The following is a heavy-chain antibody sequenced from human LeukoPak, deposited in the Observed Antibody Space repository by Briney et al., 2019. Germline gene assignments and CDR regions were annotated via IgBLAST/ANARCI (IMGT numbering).Heavy chain of an antibody. CDR1: GGTFSSYA. CDR3: VRGAKCSGGGCDSKEYVYYFDY. J-gene: IGHJ4*02. Sequence: ASVKVSCKASGGTFSSYAISWVRQAPGQGLEWMGGIVPIFGSANYAQKFQGRVTITADESTTTAYMELTGLRSEDTAVYYCVRGAKCSGGGCDSKEYVYYFDYWGQGTLVTVSS. D-gene: IGHD6-25*01. V-gene: IGHV1-69*13. CDR2: IVPIFGSA.